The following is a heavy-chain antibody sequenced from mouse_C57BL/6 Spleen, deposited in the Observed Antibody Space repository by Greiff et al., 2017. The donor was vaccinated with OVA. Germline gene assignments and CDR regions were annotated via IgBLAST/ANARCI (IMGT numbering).Heavy chain of an antibody. CDR2: LWTGGGT. D-gene: IGHD3-3*01. V-gene: IGHV2-9-1*01. CDR3: ARNWDSTWYFDV. CDR1: GFSFTSYA. J-gene: IGHJ1*03. Sequence: QVQLQQSGPGLVAPSPSLSIPCTVSGFSFTSYAISWVRQPPGKGLEWLGVLWTGGGTKYNSALKSRLCISKDNTKSQVFLKLNSLQTADTARYYCARNWDSTWYFDVWGTGATVTVSS.